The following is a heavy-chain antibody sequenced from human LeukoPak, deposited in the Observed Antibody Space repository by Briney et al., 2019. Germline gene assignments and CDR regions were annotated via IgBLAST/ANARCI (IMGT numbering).Heavy chain of an antibody. Sequence: GGSLRLSCADSGFTFSDAWMSWVRQAPGRGLEWVGRIKSKTGGAATDYAAPVKCRFTISRDDSKNTLFLQMNSLRTEDTAVYYCTTATMIRGVSDYWGQGTLVTVSS. CDR1: GFTFSDAW. V-gene: IGHV3-15*01. J-gene: IGHJ4*02. CDR3: TTATMIRGVSDY. CDR2: IKSKTGGAAT. D-gene: IGHD3-10*01.